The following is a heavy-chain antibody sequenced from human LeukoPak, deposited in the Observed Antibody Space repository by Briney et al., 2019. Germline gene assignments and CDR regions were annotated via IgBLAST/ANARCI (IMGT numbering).Heavy chain of an antibody. V-gene: IGHV3-11*01. CDR1: GFTFSDYY. D-gene: IGHD3-22*01. J-gene: IGHJ4*02. CDR3: ARDRRSSGYYFDY. Sequence: GGSLRLSCAASGFTFSDYYMTWIRQAPGKGLEWVSYISNTGGTIYYADSVKGRFTISRDNAKNSLFLQMNSLRAEDTAVYYCARDRRSSGYYFDYWGQGTLVTVFS. CDR2: ISNTGGTI.